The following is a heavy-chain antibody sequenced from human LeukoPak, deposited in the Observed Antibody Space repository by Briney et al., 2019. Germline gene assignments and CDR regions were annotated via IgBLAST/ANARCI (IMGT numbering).Heavy chain of an antibody. CDR3: AKQWLVGI. V-gene: IGHV3-23*01. Sequence: LRLSCAASGFTFSSYAMNWVRQAPGKGLEWVSSLSETGDTTDYADSVKGRFTISRDNSKNTLYLQMNSLRPDDTAVYYCAKQWLVGIWGQGTLVTVSS. CDR2: LSETGDTT. CDR1: GFTFSSYA. J-gene: IGHJ4*02. D-gene: IGHD6-19*01.